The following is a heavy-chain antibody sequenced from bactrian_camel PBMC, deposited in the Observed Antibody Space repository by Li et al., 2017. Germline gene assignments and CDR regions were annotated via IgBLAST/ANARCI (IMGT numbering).Heavy chain of an antibody. CDR3: AEGRGSRGEHCYSLNY. V-gene: IGHV3S53*01. Sequence: QLVESGGGSVQAGGSLKLSCARSGYISRPCGMGWYRQAPGKERESVSSISSDGATSYADSVKGRFTISKGNGKLTLSLQMDSLKPEDTATYYCAEGRGSRGEHCYSLNYWGQGTQVTVS. CDR1: GYISRPCG. J-gene: IGHJ4*01. D-gene: IGHD6*01. CDR2: ISSDGAT.